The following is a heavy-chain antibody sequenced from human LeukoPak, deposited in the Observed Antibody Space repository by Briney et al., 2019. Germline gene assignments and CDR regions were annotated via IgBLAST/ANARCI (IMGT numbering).Heavy chain of an antibody. Sequence: GGSLRLSCAASGFTFSSYGMHWVRQAPGKGLERVAFIRYDGSDKYYADSVKGRFTISRDNSKNTLYLQMNSLRAEDTAVYYCARDEYSSSSVFDYWGQGTLVTVSS. CDR1: GFTFSSYG. CDR2: IRYDGSDK. V-gene: IGHV3-30*02. CDR3: ARDEYSSSSVFDY. D-gene: IGHD6-6*01. J-gene: IGHJ4*02.